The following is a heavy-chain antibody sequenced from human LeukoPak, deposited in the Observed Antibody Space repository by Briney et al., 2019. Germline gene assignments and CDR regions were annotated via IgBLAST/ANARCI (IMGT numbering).Heavy chain of an antibody. CDR3: VRGYYYDSSGYWVRAFDI. D-gene: IGHD3-22*01. Sequence: PSETLSLTCTVSGGSINSYYWSWIRQPPGKGLEWIGYMYHSGTTHYNPSLKSRVTISVDRSKNQFSLKLSSVTAADTAVYYCVRGYYYDSSGYWVRAFDIWGQGTMVTVSS. CDR1: GGSINSYY. J-gene: IGHJ3*02. V-gene: IGHV4-59*12. CDR2: MYHSGTT.